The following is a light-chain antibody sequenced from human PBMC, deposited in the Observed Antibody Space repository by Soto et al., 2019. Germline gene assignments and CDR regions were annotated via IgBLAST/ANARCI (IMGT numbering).Light chain of an antibody. CDR3: QQYGSSPST. CDR1: QHVGGSY. Sequence: EIVLTQSPGTLSLSPGERATLSCRASQHVGGSYIGWYQLKPGQGPRLLIFGASSRATGIPDRFSGSGSGTDFTLTISRLDPEDFAVYYCQQYGSSPSTFGQGTKVDIK. V-gene: IGKV3-20*01. J-gene: IGKJ1*01. CDR2: GAS.